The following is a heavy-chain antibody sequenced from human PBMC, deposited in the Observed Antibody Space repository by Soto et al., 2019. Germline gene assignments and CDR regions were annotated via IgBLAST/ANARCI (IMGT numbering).Heavy chain of an antibody. V-gene: IGHV5-10-1*01. CDR1: GYSFTNYW. Sequence: GESLKISCKASGYSFTNYWITWMRQTPGKGLECMGMIDPSDSYSNYSPSFQGHVTMSVDKSISSAYLQFSSLKASATAMYYCARHRDILSGYSAADNWGQGTQVTVPS. D-gene: IGHD3-9*01. CDR3: ARHRDILSGYSAADN. J-gene: IGHJ4*02. CDR2: IDPSDSYS.